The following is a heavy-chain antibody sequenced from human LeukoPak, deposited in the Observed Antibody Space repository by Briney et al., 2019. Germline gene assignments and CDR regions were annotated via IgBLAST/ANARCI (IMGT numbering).Heavy chain of an antibody. CDR2: IYYSGST. CDR3: ARTRYYYNSRSYGAPYYFDY. D-gene: IGHD3-10*01. J-gene: IGHJ4*02. CDR1: GGSISSYY. V-gene: IGHV4-39*01. Sequence: SETLSLTCTVSGGSISSYYWGWIRQPPGKGLEWIGSIYYSGSTYYNPSLKSRVTISVGTSKNQFSPKLSSVTAADSAVYYCARTRYYYNSRSYGAPYYFDYWGQGTLVTVSS.